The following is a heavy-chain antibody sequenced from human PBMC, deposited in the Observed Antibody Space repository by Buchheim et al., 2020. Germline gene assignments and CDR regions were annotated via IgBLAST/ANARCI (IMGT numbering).Heavy chain of an antibody. CDR2: INSDGSST. J-gene: IGHJ6*02. Sequence: EVQLVESGGGLVQPRGSLRLSCSASGFTFSSYWMHWVRQAPGKGLVWVSRINSDGSSTTYADSVKGRLTISRANAKNTLYLQMYCLGAEDTAVYYCARDLAVLPYYYGMDVWGQGTT. V-gene: IGHV3-74*01. CDR3: ARDLAVLPYYYGMDV. D-gene: IGHD2-8*02. CDR1: GFTFSSYW.